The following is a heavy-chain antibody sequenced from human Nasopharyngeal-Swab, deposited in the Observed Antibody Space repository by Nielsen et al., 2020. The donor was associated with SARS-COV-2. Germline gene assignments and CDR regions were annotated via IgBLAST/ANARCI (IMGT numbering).Heavy chain of an antibody. CDR2: TYYRSKWYN. D-gene: IGHD6-13*01. J-gene: IGHJ6*02. V-gene: IGHV6-1*01. Sequence: WIRQSPSRGLEWLGRTYYRSKWYNDYAVSVKSRITINPDTSKNQFSLQLNSVTPEDTAVYYCARDGIAAAGYYYYYYGKDVWGQGTTVTVSS. CDR3: ARDGIAAAGYYYYYYGKDV.